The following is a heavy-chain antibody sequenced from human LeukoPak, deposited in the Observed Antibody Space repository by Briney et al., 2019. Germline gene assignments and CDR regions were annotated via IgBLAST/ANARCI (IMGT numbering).Heavy chain of an antibody. Sequence: ASVKVSCKASGYTFTSYDINWVRQATGQGLEWMGWMNPNSGNTGYAQKFQGRVTMTRNTFISTAYMELSSLRSEDTAVYYCARGGSSRSAYYYGSGSYYTPYYYYYGMDVWGQGTTVTVSS. V-gene: IGHV1-8*01. J-gene: IGHJ6*02. D-gene: IGHD3-10*01. CDR2: MNPNSGNT. CDR1: GYTFTSYD. CDR3: ARGGSSRSAYYYGSGSYYTPYYYYYGMDV.